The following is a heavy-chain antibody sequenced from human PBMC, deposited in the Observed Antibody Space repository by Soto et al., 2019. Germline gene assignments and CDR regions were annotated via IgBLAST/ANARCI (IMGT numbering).Heavy chain of an antibody. CDR1: GGSVSSGSYY. Sequence: QVQLQESGPGLVKPSETLSLTCTVSGGSVSSGSYYWSWIRQPPGKGLEWIGYIYYSGSTNYNPSLKSRVTISVDTSKNQFSLKPSSVTAADTAVYYCARDPRKPVSGMDVWGQGTTVTVSS. J-gene: IGHJ6*02. V-gene: IGHV4-61*01. CDR2: IYYSGST. CDR3: ARDPRKPVSGMDV.